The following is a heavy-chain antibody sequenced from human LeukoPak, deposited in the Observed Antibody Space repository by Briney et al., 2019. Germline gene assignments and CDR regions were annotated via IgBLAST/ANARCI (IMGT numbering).Heavy chain of an antibody. Sequence: SETLSLTCTVSGGSISSYYWSWIRQPPGEGLEWIGYIYYSGSTNYNPSLKSRVTISVDTSKNQFSLKLSSVTAADTAVYYCARDLGVAAATDNWYFDPWGRGTLVTVSS. CDR1: GGSISSYY. J-gene: IGHJ2*01. V-gene: IGHV4-59*01. CDR3: ARDLGVAAATDNWYFDP. D-gene: IGHD6-13*01. CDR2: IYYSGST.